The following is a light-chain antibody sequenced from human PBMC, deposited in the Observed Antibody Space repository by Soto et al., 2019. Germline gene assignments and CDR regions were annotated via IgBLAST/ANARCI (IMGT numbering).Light chain of an antibody. J-gene: IGKJ4*01. Sequence: EIVMTQSPGTLSVSLGEIATLSFSASQSVSINLAWYQQKPGQAPRLLIYDASTRATGIPARFSGSGSGTEFTLTISSLQSKDFAVYYCQQYNNWHPLTFGGGTKVDI. CDR1: QSVSIN. CDR2: DAS. V-gene: IGKV3D-15*01. CDR3: QQYNNWHPLT.